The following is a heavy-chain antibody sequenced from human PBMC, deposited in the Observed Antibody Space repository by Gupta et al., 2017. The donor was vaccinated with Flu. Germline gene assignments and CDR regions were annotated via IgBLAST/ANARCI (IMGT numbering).Heavy chain of an antibody. CDR1: GFSFRNYS. CDR3: AREDSSSSGRAFDV. J-gene: IGHJ3*01. Sequence: EVQLLQSAVGLVQPVGSLRLSSAASGFSFRNYSMNWVRQAAGKGLEWVSYISSSSNTIYYADSGKGRFTISRDNAKNALYLQMSSLRNEDSAVYYCAREDSSSSGRAFDVWGQGTMGTVSS. D-gene: IGHD6-6*01. CDR2: ISSSSNTI. V-gene: IGHV3-48*02.